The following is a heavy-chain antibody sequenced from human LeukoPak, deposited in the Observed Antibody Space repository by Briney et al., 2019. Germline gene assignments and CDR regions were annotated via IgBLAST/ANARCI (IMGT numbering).Heavy chain of an antibody. CDR3: ARDRSDRRRTPNIDY. CDR1: GFTFSSYW. J-gene: IGHJ4*02. D-gene: IGHD4/OR15-4a*01. V-gene: IGHV3-74*01. Sequence: GGSLRLSCAASGFTFSSYWMHWVRQAPGKGRVWVSRINSDGSSTSYADSVKGRFTISRDNAKNTLYLQMNSLRAEDTAVYYCARDRSDRRRTPNIDYWGQGTLVTVSS. CDR2: INSDGSST.